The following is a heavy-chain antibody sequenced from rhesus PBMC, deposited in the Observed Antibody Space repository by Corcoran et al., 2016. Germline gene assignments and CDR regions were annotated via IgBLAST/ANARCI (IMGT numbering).Heavy chain of an antibody. CDR3: TRHLGSFGFDY. CDR1: GCTFSHDY. J-gene: IGHJ4*01. Sequence: EVQLVESGGALVQLGGPLSLSCGASGCTFSHDYMGWVREAAGKGLEWVGQINPNGGTTYLMDSVKSRFTISRDNAKNTLYLQMNSLKIEDTAVYYCTRHLGSFGFDYWGQGVLVTVSS. D-gene: IGHD3-3*01. CDR2: INPNGGTT. V-gene: IGHV3-10*01.